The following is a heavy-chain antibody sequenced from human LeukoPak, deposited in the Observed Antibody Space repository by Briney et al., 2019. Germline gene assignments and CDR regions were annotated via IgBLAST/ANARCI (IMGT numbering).Heavy chain of an antibody. CDR2: ISGSGGST. V-gene: IGHV3-23*01. Sequence: PGGSLRLSCAVSGFTFSSYAMSWVRQAPGKGLEWVSAISGSGGSTYYADSVKGQFTISRDNSKNTLYLQMNSLRAEDTAVYYCAKDKSAVAGTPPLDYWGQGTLVTVSS. CDR3: AKDKSAVAGTPPLDY. CDR1: GFTFSSYA. J-gene: IGHJ4*02. D-gene: IGHD6-19*01.